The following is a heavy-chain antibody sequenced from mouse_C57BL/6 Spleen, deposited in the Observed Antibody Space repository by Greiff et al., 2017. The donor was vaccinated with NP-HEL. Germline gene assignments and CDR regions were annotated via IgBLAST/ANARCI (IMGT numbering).Heavy chain of an antibody. CDR2: INPYNGDT. D-gene: IGHD1-1*01. CDR3: ARSDFITTVVGFDY. V-gene: IGHV1-20*01. Sequence: EVQLQQSGPELVKPGDSVKISCKASGYSFTGYFMNWVMQSHGKSLEWTGRINPYNGDTFYNQKFKGKATLTVDKSSSTAHMELRSLTSEDSAVYYCARSDFITTVVGFDYWGQGTTLTVSS. CDR1: GYSFTGYF. J-gene: IGHJ2*01.